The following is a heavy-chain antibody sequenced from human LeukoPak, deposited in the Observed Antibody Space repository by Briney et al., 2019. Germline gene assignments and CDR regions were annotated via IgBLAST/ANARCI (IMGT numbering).Heavy chain of an antibody. CDR3: ARDFSCSGGSCYSGMV. J-gene: IGHJ4*02. V-gene: IGHV3-33*08. Sequence: GGSLRLSCAASGFTFGTYAMSWVRQAPGKGLEWVAVIWYDGTNTYYADSVKGRFTISRDNSKNTLYLQMDSLRAEDTAVYYCARDFSCSGGSCYSGMVWGQGTLVTVSS. CDR2: IWYDGTNT. D-gene: IGHD2-15*01. CDR1: GFTFGTYA.